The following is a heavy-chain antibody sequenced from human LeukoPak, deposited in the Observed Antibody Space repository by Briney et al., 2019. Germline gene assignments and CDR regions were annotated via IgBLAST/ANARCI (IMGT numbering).Heavy chain of an antibody. J-gene: IGHJ4*02. CDR1: GYTFTDYY. V-gene: IGHV1-2*02. CDR3: ARDLYCGGDCYLTFDY. D-gene: IGHD2-21*02. CDR2: INPNNGGT. Sequence: ASVKVSCKASGYTFTDYYMHWVRQAPGQGLEWMGLINPNNGGTKYAQKFQGRVTMSTDTSTSTAYMELRSLRSDDTAVYYCARDLYCGGDCYLTFDYWGQRTLVTVSS.